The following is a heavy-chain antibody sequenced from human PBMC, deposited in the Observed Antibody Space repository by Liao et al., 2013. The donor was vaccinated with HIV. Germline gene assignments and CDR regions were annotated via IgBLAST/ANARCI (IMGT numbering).Heavy chain of an antibody. CDR1: GGSINPYY. CDR2: IYGSGST. D-gene: IGHD1-26*01. CDR3: SGSYSVFSYIGY. V-gene: IGHV4-4*07. Sequence: QVHLQESGPGLVKPSETLSLTCTVSGGSINPYYWSWIRKSAGKGLEWIGRIYGSGSTDYNPSLKSRVAMSLDTSDNHFSLKLSSVTAADTAVYYCSGSYSVFSYIGYWGQGARVTVSS. J-gene: IGHJ4*02.